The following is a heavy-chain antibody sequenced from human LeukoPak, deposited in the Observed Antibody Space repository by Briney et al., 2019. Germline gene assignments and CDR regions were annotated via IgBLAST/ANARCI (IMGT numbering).Heavy chain of an antibody. J-gene: IGHJ4*02. Sequence: GGSLTLSCAASGFTFSSYAMHWPPHPPGKGLEWVAVISYDGSNKYYADSVKGRFTISRDNSKNTLYLQMNSLRAEDTAVYYCARGSGIVVVPAVLHWGQGTLVTVSS. D-gene: IGHD2-2*01. V-gene: IGHV3-30*04. CDR3: ARGSGIVVVPAVLH. CDR2: ISYDGSNK. CDR1: GFTFSSYA.